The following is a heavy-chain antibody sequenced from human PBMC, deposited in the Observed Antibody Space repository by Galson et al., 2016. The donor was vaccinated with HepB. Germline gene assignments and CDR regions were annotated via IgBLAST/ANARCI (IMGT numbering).Heavy chain of an antibody. CDR1: GGSISGSNYY. CDR2: MYYSGST. J-gene: IGHJ6*03. V-gene: IGHV4-39*01. Sequence: SETLSLTCTVSGGSISGSNYYWGWIRQPPGRGLEWIGSMYYSGSTNYNPSLESRVTISVDTSKNHLSLSLSSVTAADTAVYYCATGIVVAGRMYYYYMDVWGKGTSVTVSS. CDR3: ATGIVVAGRMYYYYMDV. D-gene: IGHD6-19*01.